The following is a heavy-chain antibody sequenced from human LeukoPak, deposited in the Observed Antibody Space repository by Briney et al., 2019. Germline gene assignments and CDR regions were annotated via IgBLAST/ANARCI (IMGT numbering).Heavy chain of an antibody. J-gene: IGHJ4*02. Sequence: GGSLRLSCAASGFTFSSYWMSWVRQAPGKGLEWVANIKQDGSEKYYVDSVKGRFTISRDNAKNSLYLQMNSLRAGDTAVYYCARDAYSSGWHKSFDYWGQGTLVTVSS. D-gene: IGHD6-19*01. V-gene: IGHV3-7*01. CDR3: ARDAYSSGWHKSFDY. CDR1: GFTFSSYW. CDR2: IKQDGSEK.